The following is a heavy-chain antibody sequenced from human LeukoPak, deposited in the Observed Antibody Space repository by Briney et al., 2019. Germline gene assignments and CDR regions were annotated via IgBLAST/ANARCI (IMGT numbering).Heavy chain of an antibody. CDR2: IYTSGST. CDR1: GGSISSGSYY. D-gene: IGHD3-10*01. Sequence: SETLSLTCTVSGGSISSGSYYWSWIRQPAGKGLGWIGRIYTSGSTNYNPSLKSRVTISVDTSKNQFSLKLSSVTAADTAVYYCARDLVVRGVIGWFDPWGQGTLVTVSS. CDR3: ARDLVVRGVIGWFDP. J-gene: IGHJ5*02. V-gene: IGHV4-61*02.